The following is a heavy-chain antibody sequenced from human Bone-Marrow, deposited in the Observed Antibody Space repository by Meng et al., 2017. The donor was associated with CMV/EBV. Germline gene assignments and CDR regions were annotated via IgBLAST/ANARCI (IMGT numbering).Heavy chain of an antibody. CDR1: GFTVSSNY. J-gene: IGHJ6*02. Sequence: GESLKISCAASGFTVSSNYMSWVRQAPGKGLEWVSVIYSGGSTYYADSVKGRFTISRDNSKNTLYLQMNSLRTEDTAVYYCARFLSTAYGDLTLRTSSYYYYGLDVWGQGTTVTVSS. D-gene: IGHD4-17*01. CDR3: ARFLSTAYGDLTLRTSSYYYYGLDV. CDR2: IYSGGST. V-gene: IGHV3-53*01.